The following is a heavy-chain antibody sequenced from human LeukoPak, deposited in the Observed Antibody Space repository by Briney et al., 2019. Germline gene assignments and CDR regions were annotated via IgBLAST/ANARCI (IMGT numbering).Heavy chain of an antibody. CDR3: ASTKSAGLDP. J-gene: IGHJ5*02. Sequence: ASVKVSCKASGYTFTRYSMHWVRQAPGQGLEWMGWIKPNSGGTNYAQKFQGRVTMTRDTSISTAYMELSSLRSDDTAVYYCASTKSAGLDPWGQGTLVTVSS. D-gene: IGHD6-13*01. CDR1: GYTFTRYS. CDR2: IKPNSGGT. V-gene: IGHV1-2*02.